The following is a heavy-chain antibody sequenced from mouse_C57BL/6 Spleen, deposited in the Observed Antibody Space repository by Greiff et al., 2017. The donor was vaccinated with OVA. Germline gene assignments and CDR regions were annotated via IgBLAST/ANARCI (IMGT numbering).Heavy chain of an antibody. D-gene: IGHD6-2*01. V-gene: IGHV6-6*01. Sequence: EVKVEESGGGLVQPGGSMKLSCAASGFTFSDAWMDWVRQSPEKGLEWVAEIRNKANNPATYYAESVKGRFTISRDDSKSSVYLQMNSLRAEDTGIYYCTRNLYGALDYWGQGTTLTVSS. J-gene: IGHJ2*01. CDR1: GFTFSDAW. CDR2: IRNKANNPAT. CDR3: TRNLYGALDY.